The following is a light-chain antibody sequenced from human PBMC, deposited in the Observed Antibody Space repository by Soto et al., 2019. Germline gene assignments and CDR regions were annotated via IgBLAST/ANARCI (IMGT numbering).Light chain of an antibody. Sequence: DIQMTQSPSTLSASVGDRVTITCRASQSISSWLAWYQKKPGKAPKLLIYKASGLESGVPSRFSGSGSGTEFTLTISSLQPDDFATYYCQQYNSYSWTVGQGTKVDIK. CDR3: QQYNSYSWT. V-gene: IGKV1-5*03. CDR1: QSISSW. CDR2: KAS. J-gene: IGKJ1*01.